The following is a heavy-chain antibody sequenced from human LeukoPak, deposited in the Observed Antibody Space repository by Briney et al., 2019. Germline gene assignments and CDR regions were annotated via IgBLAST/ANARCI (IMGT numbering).Heavy chain of an antibody. CDR2: ISYRSSPI. CDR3: ARAYPPLRTAAAGDQ. Sequence: GGSLRLSCTASGFTFSDCDMSWVRQAPGKGPEWVSSISYRSSPIYYADSVKGRFTISRDDAKNSLYLQMDSLRAGDTAVYYCARAYPPLRTAAAGDQWGQGTLVTVSS. J-gene: IGHJ4*02. V-gene: IGHV3-21*01. CDR1: GFTFSDCD. D-gene: IGHD6-13*01.